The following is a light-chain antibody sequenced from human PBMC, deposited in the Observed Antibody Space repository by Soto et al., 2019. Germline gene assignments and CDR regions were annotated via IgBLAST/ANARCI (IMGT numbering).Light chain of an antibody. CDR1: QDIGVR. Sequence: DIQMTQSPSFVSASIGDRVTITCRASQDIGVRLAWFQQKPGKAPKYLIQSASNLQSGVPSTFSGSGSGTEFTLTISNLQPDDCATYYCQQYENYWTFGQGTKVDIK. CDR2: SAS. CDR3: QQYENYWT. J-gene: IGKJ1*01. V-gene: IGKV1D-16*01.